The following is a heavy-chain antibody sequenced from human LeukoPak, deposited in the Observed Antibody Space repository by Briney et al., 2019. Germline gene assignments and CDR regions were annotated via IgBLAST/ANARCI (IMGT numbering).Heavy chain of an antibody. V-gene: IGHV3-7*01. CDR2: IKQDGSEK. CDR3: AREPTP. CDR1: GFTFSSYA. J-gene: IGHJ5*02. Sequence: PGGSLRLSCAASGFTFSSYAMHWVRQAPGKGLEWVANIKQDGSEKYYVDSVKGRFTISRDNAKNSLYLQMNSLRAEDTAVYYCAREPTPWGQGTLVTVSS.